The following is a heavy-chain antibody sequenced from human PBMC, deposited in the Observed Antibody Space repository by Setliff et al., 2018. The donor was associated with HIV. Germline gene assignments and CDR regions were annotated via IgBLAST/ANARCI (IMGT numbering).Heavy chain of an antibody. Sequence: PGGSLRLSCVASGFTFSTYAINWVRLAPGKGLEWVSSISGSGYPYYADSVKGRFNILRDDSKKTVDLQMNSLRADDTAVYYCVKDVVKFWSGSGALDFWGPGTLVTVSS. V-gene: IGHV3-23*01. CDR3: VKDVVKFWSGSGALDF. CDR1: GFTFSTYA. CDR2: ISGSGYP. J-gene: IGHJ4*02. D-gene: IGHD3-3*01.